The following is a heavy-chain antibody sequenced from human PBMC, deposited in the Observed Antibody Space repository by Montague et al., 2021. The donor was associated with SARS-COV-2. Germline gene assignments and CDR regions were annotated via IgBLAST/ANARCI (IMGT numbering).Heavy chain of an antibody. CDR1: GFTFRDYA. Sequence: SLRLSCAASGFTFRDYAMHWVRQVPGKGLEWVSGMSWNSGRIGYADSVKGRFTISRDNAKNSVYLQMNSLRSEDTAMYYCAKDGYYYGPGSRFDYWGQGTLVTVSP. D-gene: IGHD3-10*01. CDR2: MSWNSGRI. V-gene: IGHV3-9*01. J-gene: IGHJ4*02. CDR3: AKDGYYYGPGSRFDY.